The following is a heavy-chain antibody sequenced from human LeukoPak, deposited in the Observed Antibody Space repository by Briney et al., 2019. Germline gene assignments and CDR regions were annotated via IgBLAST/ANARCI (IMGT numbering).Heavy chain of an antibody. CDR3: AREEYYYDSSGDPHYYGMDV. CDR1: GASISSYY. V-gene: IGHV4-59*13. D-gene: IGHD3-22*01. CDR2: IYYSGST. Sequence: PSETLSLTCTISGASISSYYWSWIRRRPGKGLEWIGYIYYSGSTNYNPSLKSRVTISVDTSKNQFSLNVSSVTAADTAVYYCAREEYYYDSSGDPHYYGMDVWGQGTTVTVSS. J-gene: IGHJ6*02.